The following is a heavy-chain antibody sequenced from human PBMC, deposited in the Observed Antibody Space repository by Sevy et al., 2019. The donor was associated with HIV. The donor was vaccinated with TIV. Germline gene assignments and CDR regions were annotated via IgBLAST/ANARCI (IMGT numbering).Heavy chain of an antibody. CDR2: IYYSGST. D-gene: IGHD4-4*01. CDR3: ARRDSYNNPFDY. V-gene: IGHV4-39*01. CDR1: GGSISSSSYY. J-gene: IGHJ4*02. Sequence: SETLSLTCTVSGGSISSSSYYWGWIRQPPGKGLEWIGSIYYSGSTYYNPSLKSRVTISVDTSKNQFSLKLSSVTAAETAVYYCARRDSYNNPFDYWGQGTRVTVSS.